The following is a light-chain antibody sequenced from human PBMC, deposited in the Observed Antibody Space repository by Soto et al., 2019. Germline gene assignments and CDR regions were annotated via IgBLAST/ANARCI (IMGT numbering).Light chain of an antibody. Sequence: EIVMTQSPATLSVSPGERATLSCRASQSVSSNLAWYQQKPGQAPRLLIYGASTRATGIPARFSGSGSGKEFILTISSLQSEDFAVYYCQRYDNWWTFGQGTRVDIK. CDR3: QRYDNWWT. CDR1: QSVSSN. V-gene: IGKV3-15*01. CDR2: GAS. J-gene: IGKJ1*01.